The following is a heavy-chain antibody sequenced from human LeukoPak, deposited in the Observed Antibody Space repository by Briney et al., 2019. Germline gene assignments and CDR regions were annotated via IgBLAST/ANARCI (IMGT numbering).Heavy chain of an antibody. J-gene: IGHJ5*02. CDR1: GGSFSGYY. Sequence: SETLSLTCAVYGGSFSGYYWSWIRQPPGKGLEWIGEINHSGSTNYNPPLKSRVTISVDTSKNQFSLKLSSVTAADTAVYYCARGPKAVAVSWGQGTLVTVSS. CDR2: INHSGST. CDR3: ARGPKAVAVS. V-gene: IGHV4-34*01. D-gene: IGHD6-19*01.